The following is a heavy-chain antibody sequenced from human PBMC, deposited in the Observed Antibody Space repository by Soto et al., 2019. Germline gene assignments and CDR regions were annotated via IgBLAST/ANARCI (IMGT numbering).Heavy chain of an antibody. J-gene: IGHJ4*02. CDR3: ARTLDCIRPSCYDY. CDR2: IIPIFGTA. D-gene: IGHD2-2*01. Sequence: QVQLVQSGAEVKKPGSSVKVSCKASGGTFSSYAISWVRQAPGQGLEWMGGIIPIFGTANYAQKFQGRVTITADESRNTAYMALSSLRSEDTAVYYCARTLDCIRPSCYDYWGQGTLVTVSS. CDR1: GGTFSSYA. V-gene: IGHV1-69*12.